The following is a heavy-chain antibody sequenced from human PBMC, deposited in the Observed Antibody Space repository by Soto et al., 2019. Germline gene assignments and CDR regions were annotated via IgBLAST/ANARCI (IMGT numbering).Heavy chain of an antibody. Sequence: QLQLQESGPGLVKPSETLSLTCTVSGGSISSSSYYWGWIRQPPGKGLEWIGSIYYSGSTYYNPSLKSRVTISVDTSKNQFSLKLSSVTAADTAVYYCARRVLCSSTSCATYYYYYMDVWGKGTTVTVSS. D-gene: IGHD2-2*01. CDR3: ARRVLCSSTSCATYYYYYMDV. CDR2: IYYSGST. V-gene: IGHV4-39*01. J-gene: IGHJ6*03. CDR1: GGSISSSSYY.